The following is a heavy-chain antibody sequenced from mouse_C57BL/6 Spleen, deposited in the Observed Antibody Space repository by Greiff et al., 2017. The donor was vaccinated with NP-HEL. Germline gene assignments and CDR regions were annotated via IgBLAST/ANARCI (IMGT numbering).Heavy chain of an antibody. CDR1: GYTFTSYW. CDR3: ARSWYYGSDAMDY. Sequence: QVHVKQSGAELVKPGASVKMSCKASGYTFTSYWITWVKQRPGQGLEWIGDIYPGSGSSNYNEKFKSKATLTVDTSSSTAYMQLSSLTSEDSAVYYCARSWYYGSDAMDYWGQGTSVTVSS. D-gene: IGHD1-1*01. J-gene: IGHJ4*01. V-gene: IGHV1-55*01. CDR2: IYPGSGSS.